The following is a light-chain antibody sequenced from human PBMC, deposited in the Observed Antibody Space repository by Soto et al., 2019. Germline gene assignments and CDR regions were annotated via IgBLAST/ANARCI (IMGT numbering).Light chain of an antibody. Sequence: QSVLXQPASVSGSPGQSITISCTGTSSDVCGYNYVSWYQQHPGKAPKFMIYDVSNRPSGVSNRFSGSKSGNTASLTISGLQAEDEADYYCCSYTTSNTRQIVFGTGTKVTV. CDR1: SSDVCGYNY. CDR2: DVS. V-gene: IGLV2-14*01. J-gene: IGLJ1*01. CDR3: CSYTTSNTRQIV.